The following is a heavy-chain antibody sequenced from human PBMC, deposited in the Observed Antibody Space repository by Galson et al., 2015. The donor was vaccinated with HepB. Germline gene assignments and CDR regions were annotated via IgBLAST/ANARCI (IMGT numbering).Heavy chain of an antibody. D-gene: IGHD3-10*01. J-gene: IGHJ4*02. V-gene: IGHV3-9*01. CDR1: GFTFDDYA. Sequence: SLRLSCAISGFTFDDYAMHWVRQAPGKGLEWVSGIGWNSASVGYADSVKGRFTMSRDNAKNSLYLQMNSLRTEDTALYYCAKAYYYGSGSYIDYWGQGTLVTVSS. CDR3: AKAYYYGSGSYIDY. CDR2: IGWNSASV.